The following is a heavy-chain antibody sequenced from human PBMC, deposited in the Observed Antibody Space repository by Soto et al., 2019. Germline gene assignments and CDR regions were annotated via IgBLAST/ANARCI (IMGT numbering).Heavy chain of an antibody. Sequence: PGESLKISCKGSGYSFTTYWIAWVRQMPGKGLEWLGVIYPGDSDTRYSPSFEGHVTISVDKSVSIAFLQWNSLKASDNAMYYCARHSTSAPKDYWGQGTLVTVYS. V-gene: IGHV5-51*01. J-gene: IGHJ4*01. D-gene: IGHD3-10*01. CDR3: ARHSTSAPKDY. CDR2: IYPGDSDT. CDR1: GYSFTTYW.